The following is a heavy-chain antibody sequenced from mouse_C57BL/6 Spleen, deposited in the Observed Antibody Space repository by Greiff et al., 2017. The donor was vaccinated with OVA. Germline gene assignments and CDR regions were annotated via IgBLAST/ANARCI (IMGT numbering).Heavy chain of an antibody. Sequence: QVQLQQSGAELAKPGASVKLSCKASGYTFTSYWMHWVKQRPGQGLEWIGYINPSSGYTKYNQKFKDKATLTADKSSSTAYMQLGSLTYEDSAVYYCAPYDYDDGGFPYWGQGTLVTVSA. CDR1: GYTFTSYW. J-gene: IGHJ3*01. CDR2: INPSSGYT. CDR3: APYDYDDGGFPY. V-gene: IGHV1-7*01. D-gene: IGHD2-4*01.